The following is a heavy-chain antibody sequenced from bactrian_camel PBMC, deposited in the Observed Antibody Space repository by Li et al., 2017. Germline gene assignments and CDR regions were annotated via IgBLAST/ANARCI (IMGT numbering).Heavy chain of an antibody. J-gene: IGHJ4*01. CDR3: AKVISDRDNRGSDGHDY. CDR2: INAEGRSA. V-gene: IGHV3S1*01. Sequence: HVQLVESGGGLVQPGGSLRLSCAASGSTNSRYVMSWVRQAPGKGLEWVSVINAEGRSAFYSDSTKGRFAISRDNAKNTLYLELNNLKIEDTAMYYCAKVISDRDNRGSDGHDYWGQGTQVTVS. D-gene: IGHD1*01. CDR1: GSTNSRYV.